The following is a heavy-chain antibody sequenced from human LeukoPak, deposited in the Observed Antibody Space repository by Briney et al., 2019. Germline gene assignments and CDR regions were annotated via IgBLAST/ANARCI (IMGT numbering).Heavy chain of an antibody. CDR1: GGSISSSSYY. CDR2: IYYSGST. V-gene: IGHV4-39*01. CDR3: ARRLAYCSGGSCYGYYFDY. D-gene: IGHD2-15*01. J-gene: IGHJ4*02. Sequence: PSETLSLTCTVSGGSISSSSYYWGWIRQPPGKGLEWIGSIYYSGSTYYNPSLKSRVTISVDTSKNQFSLKLSSVTAADTAVYYCARRLAYCSGGSCYGYYFDYWGQGTLVTVSS.